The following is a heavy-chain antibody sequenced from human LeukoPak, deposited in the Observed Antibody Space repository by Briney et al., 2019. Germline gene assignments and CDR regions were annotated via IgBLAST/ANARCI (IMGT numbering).Heavy chain of an antibody. J-gene: IGHJ4*02. Sequence: GGSLRLSCAASGFTFNTYIMNWVRQAPGKGLEWLSYITSRGTTIYYADSVRGRFTISRDNAKNSLFLQMNSLRAEDTAVYYCARGGINYGFDYWGQGNLVTVSS. CDR2: ITSRGTTI. CDR3: ARGGINYGFDY. V-gene: IGHV3-48*01. CDR1: GFTFNTYI. D-gene: IGHD3-16*01.